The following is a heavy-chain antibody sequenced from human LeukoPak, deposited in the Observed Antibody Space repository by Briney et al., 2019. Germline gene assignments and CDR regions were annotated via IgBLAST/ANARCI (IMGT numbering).Heavy chain of an antibody. CDR1: GYTFTSYW. D-gene: IGHD5-24*01. V-gene: IGHV5-51*01. CDR3: ARRERSYWYFDL. J-gene: IGHJ2*01. Sequence: RESLKISCKVSGYTFTSYWIGWVRQMPGKGLEWVGIIYPGDSDTRYSPSFQGQVTISADKSISTAYLQWSSLKASDTAMYYCARRERSYWYFDLWGRGTLVTVSS. CDR2: IYPGDSDT.